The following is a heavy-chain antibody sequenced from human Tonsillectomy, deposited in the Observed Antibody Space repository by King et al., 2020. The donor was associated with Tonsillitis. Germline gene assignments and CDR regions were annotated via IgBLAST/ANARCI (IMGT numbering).Heavy chain of an antibody. CDR2: ISGSGGST. Sequence: VQLVESGGGLVQPGGSLRLSCAASGFTFSSYAMSWVRQAPGKGLEWVSGISGSGGSTYYADSVKGRFIISRDNSKNTLYLQMKSLRAEDTAVYYCAKAAQPNRDWYLDLWGRGTLVTVSS. D-gene: IGHD1/OR15-1a*01. V-gene: IGHV3-23*04. J-gene: IGHJ2*01. CDR1: GFTFSSYA. CDR3: AKAAQPNRDWYLDL.